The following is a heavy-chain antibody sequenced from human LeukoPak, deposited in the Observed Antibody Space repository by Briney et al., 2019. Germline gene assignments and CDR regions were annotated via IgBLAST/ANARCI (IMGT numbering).Heavy chain of an antibody. J-gene: IGHJ4*02. CDR3: ARGGVLRYFDWLFGLDY. D-gene: IGHD3-9*01. CDR1: GYTFTSYY. CDR2: INPSGGST. Sequence: ASVKVSCKASGYTFTSYYMRWVRQAPGQGLEWMGIINPSGGSTSYAQKFQGRVTMTRDTSTSTVYMELSSLRSEDTAVYYCARGGVLRYFDWLFGLDYWGQGTLVTVSS. V-gene: IGHV1-46*01.